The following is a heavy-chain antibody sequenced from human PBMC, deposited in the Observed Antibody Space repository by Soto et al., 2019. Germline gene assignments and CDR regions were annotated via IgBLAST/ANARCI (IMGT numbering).Heavy chain of an antibody. CDR2: ISSSSSTI. D-gene: IGHD2-15*01. Sequence: GGSLRLSCAASGFTFSSYSMNWVRQAPGKGLEWVSYISSSSSTIYYADSVKGRFTISRDNAKNSLYLQMSSLRSEDTAVYYCARGLRDCSGGSCYVWFDPWGQGTLVTAPQ. CDR3: ARGLRDCSGGSCYVWFDP. V-gene: IGHV3-48*01. J-gene: IGHJ5*02. CDR1: GFTFSSYS.